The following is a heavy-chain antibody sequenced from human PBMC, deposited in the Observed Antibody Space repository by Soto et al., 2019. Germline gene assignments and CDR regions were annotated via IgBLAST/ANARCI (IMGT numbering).Heavy chain of an antibody. V-gene: IGHV4-39*01. CDR3: ARLLYDRSGYYYFDC. D-gene: IGHD3-22*01. CDR1: GGSISSRSFY. Sequence: SETLSLTCTVSGGSISSRSFYWGWIRQPPGKGLEWIGSIYYSGSTYDNPSLKSRVTMSVDTSRNQFSLKLSSVTAADTAVYYCARLLYDRSGYYYFDCWGPGTLVTLSS. CDR2: IYYSGST. J-gene: IGHJ4*02.